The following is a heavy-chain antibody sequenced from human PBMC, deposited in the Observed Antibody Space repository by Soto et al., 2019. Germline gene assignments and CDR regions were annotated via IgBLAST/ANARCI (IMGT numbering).Heavy chain of an antibody. CDR1: GYTFTSYD. D-gene: IGHD2-2*01. CDR3: ARYCSSTSCYFGFDI. V-gene: IGHV1-8*01. J-gene: IGHJ3*02. Sequence: ASVKVSCKASGYTFTSYDINWVRQATGQGLEWMGWMDPNSGNTGYAQKFQGRVTMTRNTSISTAYMELSSLRSEDTAVYYCARYCSSTSCYFGFDIWAKGQWSPA. CDR2: MDPNSGNT.